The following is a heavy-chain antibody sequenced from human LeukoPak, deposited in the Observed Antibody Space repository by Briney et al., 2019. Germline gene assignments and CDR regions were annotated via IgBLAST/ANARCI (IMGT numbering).Heavy chain of an antibody. Sequence: ASVKVSCKVSGYTLTELSMHWVRQAPGKGLEWMGGFDPEDGETIYAQKFQGRVTMTEDTSTDTAYMELSSLRSEDTAVYYCAPGHYYDSSGYYYLDYWGQGTLVTVSS. CDR3: APGHYYDSSGYYYLDY. D-gene: IGHD3-22*01. CDR1: GYTLTELS. J-gene: IGHJ4*02. V-gene: IGHV1-24*01. CDR2: FDPEDGET.